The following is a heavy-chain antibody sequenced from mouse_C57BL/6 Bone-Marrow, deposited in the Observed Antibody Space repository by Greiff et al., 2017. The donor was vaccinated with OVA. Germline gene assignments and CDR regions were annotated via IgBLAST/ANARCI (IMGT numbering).Heavy chain of an antibody. V-gene: IGHV1-54*01. CDR3: ARGGDSSGPYYAMDY. D-gene: IGHD3-2*02. J-gene: IGHJ4*01. Sequence: VQVVESGAELVRPGSSVKVSCKASGYAFTNYLIEWVKQRPGQGLEWIGVINPGSGGTNYNEKFKGKATLTADKSSSTAYMQLSSLTSEDSAVYFCARGGDSSGPYYAMDYWGQGTSVTVSS. CDR1: GYAFTNYL. CDR2: INPGSGGT.